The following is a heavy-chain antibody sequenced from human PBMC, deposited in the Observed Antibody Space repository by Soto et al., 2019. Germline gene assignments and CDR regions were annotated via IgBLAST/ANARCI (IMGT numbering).Heavy chain of an antibody. Sequence: PGESLKISCKGSGYSFTSYWIGWVRQMPGKGLEWMGIIYPGDSDTRYSPSVQGQVTISADKSISTAYLQWSSLKASDTAMYYCTSPADHSSGWYGAFDIWGQGTMVTVSS. CDR2: IYPGDSDT. V-gene: IGHV5-51*01. CDR3: TSPADHSSGWYGAFDI. D-gene: IGHD6-19*01. CDR1: GYSFTSYW. J-gene: IGHJ3*02.